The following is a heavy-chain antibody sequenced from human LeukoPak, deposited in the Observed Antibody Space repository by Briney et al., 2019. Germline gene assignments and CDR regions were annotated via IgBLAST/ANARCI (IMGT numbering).Heavy chain of an antibody. CDR2: ISYDGSNK. Sequence: GGSLRLSCAASGFTFSSYAMHWVRQAPGKGLEWVAVISYDGSNKYYADSVKGRFTISRDNSKNTLYLQMNSLRAEDTAVYYCAKNHRDYDFWSDNVDYWGQGTLVTVSS. CDR1: GFTFSSYA. V-gene: IGHV3-30-3*01. J-gene: IGHJ4*02. D-gene: IGHD3-3*01. CDR3: AKNHRDYDFWSDNVDY.